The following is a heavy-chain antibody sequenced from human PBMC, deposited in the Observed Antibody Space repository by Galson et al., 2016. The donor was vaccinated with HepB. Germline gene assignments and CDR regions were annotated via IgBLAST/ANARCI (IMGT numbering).Heavy chain of an antibody. J-gene: IGHJ5*02. Sequence: LRLSCADSGFTFRNYWMSWIRQAPRKGLEWVANIKQDGSEKHYVDSVKGRFTISRDNAKNSLYLQMNSLRAEDTAVYYCARGRSILERGWYWFDPWGQGTLVTVSS. CDR3: ARGRSILERGWYWFDP. CDR1: GFTFRNYW. D-gene: IGHD6-19*01. V-gene: IGHV3-7*04. CDR2: IKQDGSEK.